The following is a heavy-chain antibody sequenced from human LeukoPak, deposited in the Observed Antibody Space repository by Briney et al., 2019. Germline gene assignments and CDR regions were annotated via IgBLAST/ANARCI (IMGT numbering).Heavy chain of an antibody. V-gene: IGHV1-18*01. J-gene: IGHJ5*02. Sequence: ASVKVSCKASGYTFTSYGISWVRQAPGQGLEWMGWISAYNGNTNYAQKLQGRVTMTTDTSTSTAYMELRSLRSDDTAVYYCARGYCSSTTCAGYYNWFDPWGQGTLVIVSS. CDR3: ARGYCSSTTCAGYYNWFDP. CDR2: ISAYNGNT. D-gene: IGHD2-2*01. CDR1: GYTFTSYG.